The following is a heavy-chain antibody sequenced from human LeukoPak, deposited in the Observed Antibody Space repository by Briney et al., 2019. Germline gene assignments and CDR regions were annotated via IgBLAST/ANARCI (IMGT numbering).Heavy chain of an antibody. D-gene: IGHD7-27*01. CDR3: ASRKLGNDY. Sequence: SETLSLTCTVSGDSISSYYWSWIRQPPGKGLEWIGYIDYSGSTSYSPSLKGRVTISADTSQNQFSLKLSSVTAADTAVYYCASRKLGNDYWGQGTLVTVSS. CDR1: GDSISSYY. J-gene: IGHJ4*02. CDR2: IDYSGST. V-gene: IGHV4-59*01.